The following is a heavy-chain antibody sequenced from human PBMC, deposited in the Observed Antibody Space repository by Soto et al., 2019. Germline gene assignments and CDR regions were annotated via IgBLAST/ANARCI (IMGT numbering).Heavy chain of an antibody. D-gene: IGHD3-3*01. J-gene: IGHJ6*02. V-gene: IGHV4-39*01. CDR2: IYYSGST. CDR1: GGSISGSSYY. CDR3: ARLADYDFWSGSPFYYYGMDV. Sequence: TLSLTCTVSGGSISGSSYYWGWIRQPPGKGLEWIGSIYYSGSTYYNPSLKSRVTISVDTSKNQFSLKPSSVTAADTAVYYCARLADYDFWSGSPFYYYGMDVWGQGT.